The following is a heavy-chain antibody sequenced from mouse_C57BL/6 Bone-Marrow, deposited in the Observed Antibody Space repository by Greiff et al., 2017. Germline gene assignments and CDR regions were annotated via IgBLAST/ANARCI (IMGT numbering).Heavy chain of an antibody. CDR3: STTVNILYAMDY. J-gene: IGHJ4*01. D-gene: IGHD1-1*01. CDR1: GYTFTSYT. V-gene: IGHV1-4*01. Sequence: VQLQESGAELARPGASVKMSCKASGYTFTSYTMHWVKQRPGQGLEWIGYINPSSGYTKYNQKLKDKATLTADKSSSPAYMQLSSRTSEYSAVYYCSTTVNILYAMDYWGQGTSVTVSS. CDR2: INPSSGYT.